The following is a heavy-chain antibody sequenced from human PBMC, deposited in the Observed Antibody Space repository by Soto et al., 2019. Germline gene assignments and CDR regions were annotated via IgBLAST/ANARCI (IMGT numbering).Heavy chain of an antibody. D-gene: IGHD6-19*01. CDR1: GFTVSSNY. CDR2: IYSGGST. J-gene: IGHJ4*02. CDR3: ASRAVAGPLDY. V-gene: IGHV3-66*01. Sequence: GGSLRLSCAASGFTVSSNYMSWVRQAPGKGLEWVSVIYSGGSTYYADSVKCRFTISRDNSKNTLYLQMNSLRAEDTAVYYCASRAVAGPLDYWGQGTLVTVSS.